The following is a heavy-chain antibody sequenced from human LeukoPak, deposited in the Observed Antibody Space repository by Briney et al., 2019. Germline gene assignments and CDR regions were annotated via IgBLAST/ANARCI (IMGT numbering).Heavy chain of an antibody. Sequence: PSETLSLTCAVYGGSFSGYYWSWIRQPPGKGLEWIGEINHSGSTNYNPSLKSRVTISVDTSKNQFSLKLSSVTAADTAVYYCARGQCHRLYGCYGGGWVYWGQGTLVTVSS. CDR2: INHSGST. J-gene: IGHJ4*02. D-gene: IGHD5-12*01. CDR3: ARGQCHRLYGCYGGGWVY. V-gene: IGHV4-34*01. CDR1: GGSFSGYY.